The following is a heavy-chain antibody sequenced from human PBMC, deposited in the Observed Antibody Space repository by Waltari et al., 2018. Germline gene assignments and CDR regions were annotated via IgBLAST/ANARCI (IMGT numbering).Heavy chain of an antibody. CDR3: ASSRDAFDI. CDR2: ISSSSSYI. J-gene: IGHJ3*02. CDR1: GFTFSSYS. V-gene: IGHV3-21*01. Sequence: EVQLVESGGGLVKPGGSLRLSCAASGFTFSSYSMNWVRQAPGKGLEGVSSISSSSSYIYYADSVKGRFTISRDNAKNSLYLQMNSLRAEDTAVYYCASSRDAFDIWGQGTMVTVSS.